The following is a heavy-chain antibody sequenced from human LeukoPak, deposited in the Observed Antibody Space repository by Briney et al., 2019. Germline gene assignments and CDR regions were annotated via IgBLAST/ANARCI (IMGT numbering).Heavy chain of an antibody. J-gene: IGHJ5*02. V-gene: IGHV4-39*02. D-gene: IGHD6-19*01. CDR2: IYYSGST. CDR3: ARDSIAVAGWFDP. Sequence: SETLSLTCTVSGASMRSSDYYWGWIRQPPGKGLEWIGSIYYSGSTYYNPSLKSRVTISVDTSKNQFSLKLSSVTAADTAVYYCARDSIAVAGWFDPWGQGTLVTVSS. CDR1: GASMRSSDYY.